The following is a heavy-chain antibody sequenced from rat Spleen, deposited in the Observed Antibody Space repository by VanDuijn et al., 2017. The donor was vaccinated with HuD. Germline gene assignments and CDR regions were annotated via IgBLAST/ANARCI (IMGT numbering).Heavy chain of an antibody. CDR1: GSTFSDYD. CDR2: IITGGDNT. D-gene: IGHD1-11*01. J-gene: IGHJ3*01. CDR3: TRHGGLRNWFAY. Sequence: EVQLMESGGGLVQPGRSLKLPCAPPGSTFSDYDMAWFPKAPPKGLEWIAPIITGGDNTYYRDSVKGRFTISRDDAKNTQYLQMDSRRSEDTATYYCTRHGGLRNWFAYWGQGTLVTVSS. V-gene: IGHV5S13*01.